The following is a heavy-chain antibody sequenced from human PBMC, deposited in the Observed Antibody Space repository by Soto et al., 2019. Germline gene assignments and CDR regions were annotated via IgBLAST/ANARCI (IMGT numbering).Heavy chain of an antibody. V-gene: IGHV3-72*01. J-gene: IGHJ3*02. D-gene: IGHD1-26*01. CDR3: ARVWGHSGSYLDAFDI. Sequence: GGSLRLSCAASGFTFSDHYMDWVRQAPGKGLEWVGRTRNKANSYTTEYAASVKGRFTISRDDSKNSLYLQMNSLKTEDTAVYYCARVWGHSGSYLDAFDIWGQGKMVTVSS. CDR1: GFTFSDHY. CDR2: TRNKANSYTT.